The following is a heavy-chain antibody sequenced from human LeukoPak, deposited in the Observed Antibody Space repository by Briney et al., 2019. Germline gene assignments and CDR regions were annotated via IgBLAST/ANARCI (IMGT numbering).Heavy chain of an antibody. CDR3: ATGTAMVRGVLDAFDI. D-gene: IGHD3-10*01. V-gene: IGHV1-24*01. CDR1: GYTLTELS. J-gene: IGHJ3*02. Sequence: ASVKVSCKVAGYTLTELSMHWVRQAPGKGLEWMGGFDPEDGETIYAQKFQGRVTMTEDTTTDTDYMVLISLRSEDTAVYSCATGTAMVRGVLDAFDIWGQGTMVTVSS. CDR2: FDPEDGET.